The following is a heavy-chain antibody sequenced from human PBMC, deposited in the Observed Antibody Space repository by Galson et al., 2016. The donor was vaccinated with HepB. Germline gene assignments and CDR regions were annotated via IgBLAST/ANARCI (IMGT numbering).Heavy chain of an antibody. J-gene: IGHJ4*02. CDR3: ASYPGYFPGN. CDR1: GFTFSSYE. V-gene: IGHV3-48*03. Sequence: SLRLSCAASGFTFSSYEMNWVRQDPGKGLEWVSYIRSSGNTIYYADSLTVRFTISRDHAKNSLYLQMNSLRAEDTAVYYCASYPGYFPGNWGQGTLVTVSS. CDR2: IRSSGNTI. D-gene: IGHD3-9*01.